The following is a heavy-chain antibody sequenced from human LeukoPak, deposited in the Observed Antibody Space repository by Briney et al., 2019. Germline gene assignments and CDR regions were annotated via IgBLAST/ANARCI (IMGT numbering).Heavy chain of an antibody. CDR2: INHSGST. Sequence: PSETLSLTCAVSGGSFSGYYWSWIRQPPGKGLEWIGEINHSGSTNYNPSLKSRVTISVDTSKNQFSLKLSSVTAADTAVYYCARVKIFGVVIIRKWFDPWGQGTLVTVSS. J-gene: IGHJ5*02. CDR3: ARVKIFGVVIIRKWFDP. D-gene: IGHD3-3*01. V-gene: IGHV4-34*01. CDR1: GGSFSGYY.